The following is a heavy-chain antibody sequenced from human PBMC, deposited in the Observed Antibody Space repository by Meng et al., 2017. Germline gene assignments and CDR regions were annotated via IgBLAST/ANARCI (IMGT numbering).Heavy chain of an antibody. J-gene: IGHJ4*02. D-gene: IGHD3-3*01. CDR1: GGSISSYH. V-gene: IGHV4-59*01. CDR2: IYYSGGT. CDR3: ARGYDFWSGQYYFDY. Sequence: QAHLPSAGPGRGRPSWTLSPTCTVSGGSISSYHWSWIRQPPGNELELIGYIYYSGGTNYNPSLKSRVTISVDTSKNQFSLKLSSVTAADTAVYYCARGYDFWSGQYYFDYWGQGTLVTVSS.